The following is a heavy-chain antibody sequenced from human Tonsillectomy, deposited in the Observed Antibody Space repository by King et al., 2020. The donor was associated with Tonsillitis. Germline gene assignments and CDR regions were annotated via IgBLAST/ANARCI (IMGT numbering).Heavy chain of an antibody. V-gene: IGHV1-2*02. D-gene: IGHD3-9*01. CDR2: INPNTGGA. Sequence: VQLVESGSDVKKPGASVKVSCKASGYIFTGYYMHWVRQVPGQGLEWMGWINPNTGGASYAQKFQDRVTLTRDTSISTFYLEVCSLSSDDTAVYYCARESDDIMTGHSYGMDVWGQGTTVTVSS. J-gene: IGHJ6*02. CDR3: ARESDDIMTGHSYGMDV. CDR1: GYIFTGYY.